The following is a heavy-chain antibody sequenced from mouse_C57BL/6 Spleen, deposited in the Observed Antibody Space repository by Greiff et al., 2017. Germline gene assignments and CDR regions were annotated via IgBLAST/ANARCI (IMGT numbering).Heavy chain of an antibody. V-gene: IGHV10-3*01. D-gene: IGHD1-1*01. CDR2: IRSKSSNYAT. J-gene: IGHJ1*03. CDR1: GFTFNTYA. Sequence: EVQLVESGGGLVQPKGSLKLSCAASGFTFNTYAMHWVRQAPGKGLEWVARIRSKSSNYATYYADSVKDRFTISRDDSQSMLYRQMNNLKTEDTAMYYCVRGHYYGSESWYFDVWGTGTTVTVSS. CDR3: VRGHYYGSESWYFDV.